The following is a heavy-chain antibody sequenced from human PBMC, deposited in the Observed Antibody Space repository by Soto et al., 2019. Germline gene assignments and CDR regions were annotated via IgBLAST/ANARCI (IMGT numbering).Heavy chain of an antibody. CDR1: GGTFGSYA. J-gene: IGHJ5*02. CDR2: IIPIFGTA. D-gene: IGHD3-3*01. V-gene: IGHV1-69*13. Sequence: SLKVSCKASGGTFGSYAISWVRQSPLPLLAWLGGIIPIFGTANYAQKFQGRVTITADESTSTAYMELSSLRSEDTAVYYCARDGKAYYDFWSGSQGKNWFDPWGQGTLVTVSS. CDR3: ARDGKAYYDFWSGSQGKNWFDP.